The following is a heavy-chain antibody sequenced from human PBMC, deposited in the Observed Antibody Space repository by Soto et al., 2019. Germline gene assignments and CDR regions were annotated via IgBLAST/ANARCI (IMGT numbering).Heavy chain of an antibody. J-gene: IGHJ6*03. CDR3: AKEGGPATYYDFWSGYFRADYYYYMDV. Sequence: PGGSLRLSCAASGFTFSSYAMSWVRQAPGKGLEWVSAISGSGGSTYYADSVKGRFTISRDNSKNTLYLQMNSLRAEDTAVYYSAKEGGPATYYDFWSGYFRADYYYYMDVWGKGTRVTVSS. CDR1: GFTFSSYA. CDR2: ISGSGGST. D-gene: IGHD3-3*01. V-gene: IGHV3-23*01.